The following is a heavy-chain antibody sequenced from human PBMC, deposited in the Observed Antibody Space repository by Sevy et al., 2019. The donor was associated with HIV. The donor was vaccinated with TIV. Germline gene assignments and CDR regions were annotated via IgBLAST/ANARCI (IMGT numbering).Heavy chain of an antibody. CDR1: GGSISTYY. Sequence: SETLSLTCTVSGGSISTYYWSWIRQPPGKRLEYIGSISYSGSTYYNPSLTSRVTISINPSKNQFSLKLSTVTAADTDHYYSARGGNTQQELDYFDYWGQGTLVTVSS. V-gene: IGHV4-59*01. J-gene: IGHJ4*02. CDR2: ISYSGST. D-gene: IGHD6-13*01. CDR3: ARGGNTQQELDYFDY.